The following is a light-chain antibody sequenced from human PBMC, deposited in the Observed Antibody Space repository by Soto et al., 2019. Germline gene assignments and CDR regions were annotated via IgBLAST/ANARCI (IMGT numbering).Light chain of an antibody. CDR3: HQYYSYPRT. V-gene: IGKV1-8*01. CDR2: AAS. Sequence: AIRMTQSPSSLSASTGDRVTITCRASQGISSYLAWYQQKPGKAPKLLIYAASTLQSGVPSRFSGRGSGTDFTLTISFLQSEDFATYYCHQYYSYPRTFGQGTKVDIK. CDR1: QGISSY. J-gene: IGKJ1*01.